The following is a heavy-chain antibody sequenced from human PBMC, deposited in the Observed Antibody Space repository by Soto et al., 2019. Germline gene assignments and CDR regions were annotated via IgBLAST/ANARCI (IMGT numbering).Heavy chain of an antibody. Sequence: GSLRLSCAASGFTFSSYWMSWIRQPPGKGLEWIGSMSYSGSTYYNSSLRSRVTMSVDTSKNQFSLKVSSVTAADTAVYYCARHLATSGPLRGYFDFWGQGTLVTVSS. D-gene: IGHD1-26*01. CDR2: MSYSGST. V-gene: IGHV4-39*01. CDR1: GFTFSSYW. CDR3: ARHLATSGPLRGYFDF. J-gene: IGHJ4*02.